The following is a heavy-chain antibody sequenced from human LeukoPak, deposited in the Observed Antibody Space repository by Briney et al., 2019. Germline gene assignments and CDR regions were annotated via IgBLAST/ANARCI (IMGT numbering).Heavy chain of an antibody. CDR1: GGSFSGYY. V-gene: IGHV4-34*01. CDR3: ARGPDGDYLLYYYYYMDV. D-gene: IGHD4-17*01. J-gene: IGHJ6*03. Sequence: PSETLSLTCAVYGGSFSGYYWSWIRQPPGKGLEWIGEINHSGSTNYNPSLKSRVTISVDTSKNQFSLKLSSVTAADTAVYYCARGPDGDYLLYYYYYMDVWGKGTTVTVSS. CDR2: INHSGST.